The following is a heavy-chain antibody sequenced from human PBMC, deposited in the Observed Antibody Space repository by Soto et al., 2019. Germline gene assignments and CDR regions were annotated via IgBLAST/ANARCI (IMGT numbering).Heavy chain of an antibody. CDR1: GFTFSSYA. J-gene: IGHJ1*01. Sequence: HPGGSLRLSCAASGFTFSSYAMSWVRRAPGKGLEWVSGISGSGRITKYADSVKGRFIISRDNFKNTLFLQMNSLRAEDTVVYYCAKDVHYDIVTGIEYFHHWAQGTLVTVSS. V-gene: IGHV3-23*01. D-gene: IGHD3-9*01. CDR3: AKDVHYDIVTGIEYFHH. CDR2: ISGSGRIT.